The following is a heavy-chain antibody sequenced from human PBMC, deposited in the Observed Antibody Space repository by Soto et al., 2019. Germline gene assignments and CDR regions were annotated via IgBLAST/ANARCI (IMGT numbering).Heavy chain of an antibody. V-gene: IGHV4-30-2*01. Sequence: SETLSLTCAVSGGSISSGGYSWSWIRQPPGKGLEWIGYIYHTGSSFYNPSLRSRATISVDRSKNQFSLNLSSVTAADTVVYYCARGDTMIVVAFDSWGQGTLVTVSS. J-gene: IGHJ4*02. CDR2: IYHTGSS. D-gene: IGHD3-22*01. CDR3: ARGDTMIVVAFDS. CDR1: GGSISSGGYS.